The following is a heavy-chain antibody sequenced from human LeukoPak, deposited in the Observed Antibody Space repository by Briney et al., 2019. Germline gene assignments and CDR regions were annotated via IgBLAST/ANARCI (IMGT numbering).Heavy chain of an antibody. J-gene: IGHJ3*02. CDR3: ASQTMATDAFDI. CDR2: IKSKTDGGTT. Sequence: PGGSLRLSCAASGFTFSNAWMSWVRQAPGKGLEWVGRIKSKTDGGTTDYAAPVKGRFTISRDDSKNTLYLQMNSLRAEDTAVYYCASQTMATDAFDIWGQGTMVTVSS. V-gene: IGHV3-15*01. D-gene: IGHD5-24*01. CDR1: GFTFSNAW.